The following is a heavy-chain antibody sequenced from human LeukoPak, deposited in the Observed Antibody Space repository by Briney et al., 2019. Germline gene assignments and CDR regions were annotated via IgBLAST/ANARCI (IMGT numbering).Heavy chain of an antibody. V-gene: IGHV4-38-2*02. CDR2: IYHSGST. CDR3: ARALPPFDY. CDR1: GYSISSGYY. J-gene: IGHJ4*02. Sequence: SETLSLTCTVSGYSISSGYYWGWIRPPPGKGLEWIGSIYHSGSTYYNPSLKSRVTISVDTSKNQFSLRLSSVTAADTAVYYCARALPPFDYWGQGTLVTVSS.